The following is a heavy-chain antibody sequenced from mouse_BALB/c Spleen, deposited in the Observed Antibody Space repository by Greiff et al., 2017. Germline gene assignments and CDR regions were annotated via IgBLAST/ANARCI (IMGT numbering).Heavy chain of an antibody. CDR1: GFTFSSYW. J-gene: IGHJ3*01. Sequence: EVQLVESGGGLVQPGGSMKLSCVASGFTFSSYWMSWVRQSPEKGLEWVAEIRLKSDNYATHYAESVKGKFTISRDDSKSRLYLQMNSLRAEDTGIYYCTVHHYSFAYWGQGTLVTVSA. D-gene: IGHD1-2*01. CDR3: TVHHYSFAY. CDR2: IRLKSDNYAT. V-gene: IGHV6-3*01.